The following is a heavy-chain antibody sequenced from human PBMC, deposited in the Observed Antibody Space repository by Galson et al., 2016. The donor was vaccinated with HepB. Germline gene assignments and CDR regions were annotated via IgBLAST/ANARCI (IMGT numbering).Heavy chain of an antibody. V-gene: IGHV1-2*04. Sequence: SVKVSCKASGYTFSSYAIHWVRQAPGERLEWMGWIDPSSGDTNCAQKFQGWVTMTRDTSVSTAFMDLNSLKSDDTAMYYCARGIVGASTRSFDIWGQGTMVTVSS. CDR2: IDPSSGDT. CDR1: GYTFSSYA. D-gene: IGHD1-26*01. J-gene: IGHJ3*02. CDR3: ARGIVGASTRSFDI.